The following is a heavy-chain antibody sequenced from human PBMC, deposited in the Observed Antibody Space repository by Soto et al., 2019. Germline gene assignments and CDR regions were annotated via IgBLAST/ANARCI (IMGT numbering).Heavy chain of an antibody. CDR3: ARPPYPGCINAVCYPLDY. V-gene: IGHV4-59*08. CDR1: GGSISSYY. Sequence: SETLSLTCTVSGGSISSYYWSWIRQPPGKGLEWIGYIYYSGSTNYNPSLKSRVTISVDTSKNQFSLKLSSVTAADTAVYYCARPPYPGCINAVCYPLDYWGLGTLVTVSS. J-gene: IGHJ4*02. CDR2: IYYSGST. D-gene: IGHD2-8*01.